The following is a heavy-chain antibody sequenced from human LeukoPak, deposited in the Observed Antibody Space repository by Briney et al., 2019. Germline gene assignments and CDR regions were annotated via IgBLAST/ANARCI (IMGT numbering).Heavy chain of an antibody. CDR1: GFIFSKYW. V-gene: IGHV3-7*01. Sequence: PGGSLRLSCEASGFIFSKYWMAWVRQAPGKGLEWVANIKQDGGDKYYEDSVKGRFNISRDNAKNSVFLQMNSLRAEDTAVYYCARVLFGDPWFTLWGQGTLVTVSS. J-gene: IGHJ4*02. D-gene: IGHD3-10*01. CDR2: IKQDGGDK. CDR3: ARVLFGDPWFTL.